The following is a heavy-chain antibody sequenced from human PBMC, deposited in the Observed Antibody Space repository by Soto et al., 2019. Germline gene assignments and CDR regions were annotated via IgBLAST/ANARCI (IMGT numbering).Heavy chain of an antibody. CDR1: GFTFSSYA. CDR3: AKDRPRIAAAFFDY. CDR2: ISGSGGST. J-gene: IGHJ4*02. V-gene: IGHV3-23*01. D-gene: IGHD6-13*01. Sequence: VQLLESGGGLVQPGGSLRLSCAASGFTFSSYAMSWVRQAPGKGLEWVSAISGSGGSTYYAGSVKGRFTISRDHYKTKLYRQMNSLRAEDTAVYYCAKDRPRIAAAFFDYWGQGTLVTVSS.